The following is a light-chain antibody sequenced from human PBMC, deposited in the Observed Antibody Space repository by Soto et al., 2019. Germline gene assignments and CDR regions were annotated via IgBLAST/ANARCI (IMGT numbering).Light chain of an antibody. CDR1: QSISDT. CDR2: GAS. CDR3: QQYNNWPPIT. V-gene: IGKV3-15*01. J-gene: IGKJ5*01. Sequence: EIVMTQSPATLSVSPGGRATLSCRASQSISDTLAWYQQKPGQAPRLLIYGASTRATGIAARFSGSGSGTEFTLTISSLQSEDFAVYYCQQYNNWPPITFGQGTRLEIK.